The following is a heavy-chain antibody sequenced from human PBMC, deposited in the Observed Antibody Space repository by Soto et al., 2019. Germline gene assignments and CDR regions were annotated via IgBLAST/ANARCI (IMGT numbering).Heavy chain of an antibody. D-gene: IGHD4-17*01. CDR2: IGSTSSYI. V-gene: IGHV3-21*01. J-gene: IGHJ6*02. CDR3: ARYDYGNQWIYGMDV. CDR1: GFTFSSYS. Sequence: GGSLRLSCAASGFTFSSYSKNWVRQATGKGLEWVSSIGSTSSYIYYAYSVKGRFTISRDNAKNSLYLQMNSLRTKDKAVDDCARYDYGNQWIYGMDVWGQGTTVTVSS.